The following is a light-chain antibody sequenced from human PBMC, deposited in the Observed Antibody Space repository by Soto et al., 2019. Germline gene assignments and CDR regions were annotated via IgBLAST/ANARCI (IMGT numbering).Light chain of an antibody. CDR1: QSLLHRNGYSS. CDR2: LAS. J-gene: IGKJ2*01. Sequence: DIVMTQSSLSLPVSPGEPASISCRSSQSLLHRNGYSSLDWYLQKPGQSPRLLIYLASTRASGVPDKFSASGSGTVFTLKISRVEAEDVGIYYCMQALQTPYSFGQGTKLEI. CDR3: MQALQTPYS. V-gene: IGKV2-28*01.